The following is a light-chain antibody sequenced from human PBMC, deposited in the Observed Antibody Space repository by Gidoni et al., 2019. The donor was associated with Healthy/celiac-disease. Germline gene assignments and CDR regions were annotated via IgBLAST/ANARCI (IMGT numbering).Light chain of an antibody. Sequence: PPASLPPGQSVTISCTGTSSDVGGYNYVSWYQQHPGKAPKLMIYEVSKRPSGVPDRFSGSKSGNTASLTVSGLQAEDEADYYCSSYAGSNNVVFGGGTKLTVL. CDR1: SSDVGGYNY. CDR3: SSYAGSNNVV. J-gene: IGLJ2*01. CDR2: EVS. V-gene: IGLV2-8*01.